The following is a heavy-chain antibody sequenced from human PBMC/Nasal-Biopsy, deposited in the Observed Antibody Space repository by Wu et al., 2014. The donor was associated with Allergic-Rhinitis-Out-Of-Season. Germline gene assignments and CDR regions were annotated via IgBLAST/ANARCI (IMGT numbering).Heavy chain of an antibody. J-gene: IGHJ6*03. CDR2: ISASGVYT. CDR3: AKGPSNDWYYPYFYMDV. V-gene: IGHV3-23*01. Sequence: EWVSGISASGVYTNYADSVKGRLPISRDNSKNTLFLQMNSLRAEDTAVFYCAKGPSNDWYYPYFYMDVWAKGPRSPSP. D-gene: IGHD1-7*01.